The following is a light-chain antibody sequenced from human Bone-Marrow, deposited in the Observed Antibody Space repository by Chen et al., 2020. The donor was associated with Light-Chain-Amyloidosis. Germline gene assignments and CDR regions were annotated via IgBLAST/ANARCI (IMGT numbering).Light chain of an antibody. Sequence: NFMLTQPHSVSESPGKTVIISCTRSSGSIATNYVQWYQQRPGSSPTTVIYEDDQRPSGVPDRFSGSIDRSSNSASLTIAGLKTEDESDYYCQSYQGSSQGVFGGGTKLTVL. CDR3: QSYQGSSQGV. CDR1: SGSIATNY. J-gene: IGLJ3*02. CDR2: EDD. V-gene: IGLV6-57*01.